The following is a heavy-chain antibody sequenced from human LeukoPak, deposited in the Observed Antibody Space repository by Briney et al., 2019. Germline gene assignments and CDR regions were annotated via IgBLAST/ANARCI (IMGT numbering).Heavy chain of an antibody. Sequence: SETLSLTCTVSGGSISSYYWSWIRQPPGKGLEWIGYIYYSGSTNYNPSLKSRVTISVDTSKNQFSLKLSSVTAADTAVYYCARDRFFDWNDPDAFDIWGQGTIVTVSS. D-gene: IGHD1-1*01. J-gene: IGHJ3*02. CDR1: GGSISSYY. CDR2: IYYSGST. CDR3: ARDRFFDWNDPDAFDI. V-gene: IGHV4-59*01.